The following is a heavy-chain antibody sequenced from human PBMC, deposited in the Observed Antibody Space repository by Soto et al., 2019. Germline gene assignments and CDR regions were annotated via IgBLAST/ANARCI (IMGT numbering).Heavy chain of an antibody. Sequence: EVQLLESGGGFVQPGGSMRLSCVASGFTFNNYAMNWVRQAPGKGPEWVSVMSGSGGSTFYADSVRGRFTSSRDTSKHMEYPQMDRLGVEYTAVYNCVKGLGYSIFAMGGGMDVWGQETTVTASS. D-gene: IGHD3-3*01. V-gene: IGHV3-23*01. CDR2: MSGSGGST. CDR1: GFTFNNYA. J-gene: IGHJ6*02. CDR3: VKGLGYSIFAMGGGMDV.